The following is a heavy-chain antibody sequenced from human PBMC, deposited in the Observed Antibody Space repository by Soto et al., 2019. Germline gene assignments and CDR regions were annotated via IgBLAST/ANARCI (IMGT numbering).Heavy chain of an antibody. J-gene: IGHJ6*02. CDR2: ISGSGSDI. CDR3: ASEPDGYDLFYSGLDA. D-gene: IGHD5-12*01. V-gene: IGHV3-21*06. Sequence: GGSLRLSCAASGFTFSNYNMVWVRQAPGKGLEWVSSISGSGSDIYYADSLKGRVSIARDNAKNTAYLQMDSVRADDTAVYFFASEPDGYDLFYSGLDAWGQGTTVTVCS. CDR1: GFTFSNYN.